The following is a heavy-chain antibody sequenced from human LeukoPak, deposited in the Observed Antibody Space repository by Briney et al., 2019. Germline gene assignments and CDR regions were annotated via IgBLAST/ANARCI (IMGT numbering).Heavy chain of an antibody. D-gene: IGHD6-19*01. CDR3: ATDSSGWFPPHYFYYAMDV. CDR1: EYPFNSYY. V-gene: IGHV1-46*02. Sequence: EASVKVSCKASEYPFNSYYMHWVRQAPGQGLEWMGMINPGGGTTTHTQKFQGRVTMTSDTSTSTVHMQLSSLRSDDTAIYYCATDSSGWFPPHYFYYAMDVWGQGTTITVSS. CDR2: INPGGGTT. J-gene: IGHJ6*02.